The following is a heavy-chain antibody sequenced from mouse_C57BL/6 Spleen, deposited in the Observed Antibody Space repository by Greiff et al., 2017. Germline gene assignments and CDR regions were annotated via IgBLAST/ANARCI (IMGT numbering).Heavy chain of an antibody. V-gene: IGHV1-4*01. Sequence: VHLVQSGAELARPGASVKMSCKASGYTFTSYTMHWVKQRPGQGLEWIGYINPSSGYTKYNQKFKDKATLTADKSSSTAYMQLSSLTSEDSAVYYCAREGEYYFDYWGQGTTLTVSS. CDR1: GYTFTSYT. CDR3: AREGEYYFDY. J-gene: IGHJ2*01. CDR2: INPSSGYT.